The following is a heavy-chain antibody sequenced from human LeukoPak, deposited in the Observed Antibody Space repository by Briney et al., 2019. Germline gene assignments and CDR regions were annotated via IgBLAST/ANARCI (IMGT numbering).Heavy chain of an antibody. Sequence: GGSLRLSCPPSGFTFSTYAMSWVRQPPGKGLKWVSTISGSGAGLTYYADSVTGRFTISRDNSKNTLYLQMSSLRAEDTAVYYCAKMLWGSRYFDYWGQGALVTVSS. CDR2: ISGSGAGLT. CDR1: GFTFSTYA. J-gene: IGHJ4*02. V-gene: IGHV3-23*01. D-gene: IGHD7-27*01. CDR3: AKMLWGSRYFDY.